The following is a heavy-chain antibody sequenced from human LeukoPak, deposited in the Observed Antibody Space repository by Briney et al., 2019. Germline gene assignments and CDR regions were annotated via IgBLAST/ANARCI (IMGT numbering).Heavy chain of an antibody. CDR1: GGSISSYY. D-gene: IGHD6-19*01. J-gene: IGHJ4*02. V-gene: IGHV4-59*01. CDR3: ARLPGISVTGKAIDY. Sequence: SETLSLTCTVSGGSISSYYWSWIRQPPGKGLEWIGYMYYSGSTNYNPSLKSRVTISVDTSNNQFSLKLSSVTAADTAVYYCARLPGISVTGKAIDYWGQGTLVTVSS. CDR2: MYYSGST.